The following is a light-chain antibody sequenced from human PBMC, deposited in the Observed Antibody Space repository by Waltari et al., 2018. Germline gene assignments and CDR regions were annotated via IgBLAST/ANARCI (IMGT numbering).Light chain of an antibody. CDR2: DAS. CDR1: ESISSF. V-gene: IGKV3-11*01. CDR3: QQRHKWPLT. Sequence: EIVLTQSPATLSLSPGERATLSCRASESISSFLAWYQQKPGQAPRLLISDASNRATGIPARFRGRGSGTDFTLTISSLEFGDLGVYYCQQRHKWPLTFGAGTKVEI. J-gene: IGKJ4*01.